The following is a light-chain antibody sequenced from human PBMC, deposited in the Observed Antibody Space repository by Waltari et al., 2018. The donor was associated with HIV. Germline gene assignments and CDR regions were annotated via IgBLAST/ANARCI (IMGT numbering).Light chain of an antibody. Sequence: SALSQPAVVARSPGQPITISSTDTSSDVGGCNYDSSYQQHPGKAPKLMIYEVTNRPSGVSNRFSGSKSGNTASLTISGLQAEDEADYYCNSYTISSTLGVFGGGTKLTVL. CDR2: EVT. J-gene: IGLJ3*02. CDR1: SSDVGGCNY. CDR3: NSYTISSTLGV. V-gene: IGLV2-14*01.